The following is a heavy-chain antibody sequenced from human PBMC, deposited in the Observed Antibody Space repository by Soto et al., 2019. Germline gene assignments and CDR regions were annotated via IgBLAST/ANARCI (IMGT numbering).Heavy chain of an antibody. CDR2: IYYSGST. CDR3: ARLGSGSYYGYYYGMDV. J-gene: IGHJ6*02. D-gene: IGHD1-26*01. V-gene: IGHV4-39*01. CDR1: GGSISSSSYY. Sequence: LSLTCTVSGGSISSSSYYWGWIRQPPGKGLEWIGSIYYSGSTYYNPSLKSRVTISVDTSKNQFSLKLSSVTAADTAVYYCARLGSGSYYGYYYGMDVWGQGTTVTVSS.